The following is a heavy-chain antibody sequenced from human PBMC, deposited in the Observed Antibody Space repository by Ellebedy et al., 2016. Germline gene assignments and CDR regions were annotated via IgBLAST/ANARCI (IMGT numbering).Heavy chain of an antibody. CDR3: ARDGDYEDNYGLDV. D-gene: IGHD3-22*01. CDR2: IKPDGSET. V-gene: IGHV3-7*01. Sequence: GESLKISXEVSGISLSNYWLTWVRQAPGKGLEWVANIKPDGSETYYVDSVKGRFTISRDNARNSFFFQMNSLRAEDTAVYYCARDGDYEDNYGLDVWGQGTTVTVSS. J-gene: IGHJ6*02. CDR1: GISLSNYW.